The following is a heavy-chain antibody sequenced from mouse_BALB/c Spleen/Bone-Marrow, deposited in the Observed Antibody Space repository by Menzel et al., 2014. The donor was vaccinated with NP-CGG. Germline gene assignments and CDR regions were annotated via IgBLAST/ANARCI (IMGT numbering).Heavy chain of an antibody. D-gene: IGHD2-4*01. Sequence: EVQVVESGGGLVTPGGSLKLSCAASGFTFSSYAMSWVRQTPEKRLEWVATISSGGSYNYYPDSVKGRFTISRDNAKNTLYLQMSSLRSEDTAMYYCARHGITRLLDYWGQGTTLTXSS. V-gene: IGHV5-9-3*01. CDR2: ISSGGSYN. CDR1: GFTFSSYA. J-gene: IGHJ2*01. CDR3: ARHGITRLLDY.